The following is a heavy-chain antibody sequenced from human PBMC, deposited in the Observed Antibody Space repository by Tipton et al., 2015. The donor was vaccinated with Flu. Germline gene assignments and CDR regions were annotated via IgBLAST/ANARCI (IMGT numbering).Heavy chain of an antibody. Sequence: QLVQSGAEVKKPGASVKVSCKASGYTFTSYYMHWVRQSPGQGLEWMGIINPSGGSTSYAQKFQGRVTMTRDTSTSTVYMELSSLRSEDTAVYYCARDAGQGYYASSGYYPEYFQHWGQGTLVTVSS. CDR3: ARDAGQGYYASSGYYPEYFQH. J-gene: IGHJ1*01. D-gene: IGHD3-22*01. CDR1: GYTFTSYY. CDR2: INPSGGST. V-gene: IGHV1-46*01.